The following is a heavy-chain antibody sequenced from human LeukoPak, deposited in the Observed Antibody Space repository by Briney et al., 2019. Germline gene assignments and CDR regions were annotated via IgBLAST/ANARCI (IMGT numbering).Heavy chain of an antibody. Sequence: ASVKVSCKASGYTFTNYTINWVRLAPGQGLEWMGWIDTNTGNPTYAQGFTGRFVFSLDTSVSTTYLQISSLKAEDTAVYYCARGAVAEMYYFDYWGQGTLVTVSS. J-gene: IGHJ4*02. CDR3: ARGAVAEMYYFDY. CDR2: IDTNTGNP. V-gene: IGHV7-4-1*02. CDR1: GYTFTNYT. D-gene: IGHD6-19*01.